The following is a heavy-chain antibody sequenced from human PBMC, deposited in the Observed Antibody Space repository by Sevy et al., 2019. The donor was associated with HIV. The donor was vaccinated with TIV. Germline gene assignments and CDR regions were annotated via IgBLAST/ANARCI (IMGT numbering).Heavy chain of an antibody. Sequence: ASVKVSCKASGGTFSSYAISWVRQAPGQGLEWMGGIIPIFGTANYAQKFQGRVTITADESTSTAYMELSSLRSEDTAVYYCATDFGDYPSALTYYYYYYGMDVWGQGTTVTVSS. CDR2: IIPIFGTA. CDR1: GGTFSSYA. CDR3: ATDFGDYPSALTYYYYYYGMDV. D-gene: IGHD4-17*01. J-gene: IGHJ6*02. V-gene: IGHV1-69*13.